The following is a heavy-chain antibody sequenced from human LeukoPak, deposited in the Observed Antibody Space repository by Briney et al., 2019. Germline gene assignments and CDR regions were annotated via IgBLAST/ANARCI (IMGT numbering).Heavy chain of an antibody. CDR1: GGSISSYY. CDR3: AGDSWGVDY. J-gene: IGHJ4*02. Sequence: SETLSLTCTVSGGSISSYYWSWIRQPPGKGLEWIGNIYYSGSTNYNPSLKSRVTISVDTSKNQFSLKLSSVTAADTAVYYCAGDSWGVDYWGQGTLVTVSS. CDR2: IYYSGST. V-gene: IGHV4-59*01. D-gene: IGHD3-16*01.